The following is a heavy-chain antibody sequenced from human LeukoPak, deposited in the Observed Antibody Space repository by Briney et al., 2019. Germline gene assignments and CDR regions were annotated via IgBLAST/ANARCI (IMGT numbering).Heavy chain of an antibody. J-gene: IGHJ4*02. CDR2: INPNSGGA. CDR3: ARGSDYGDSPGLN. CDR1: GYIFTGYY. V-gene: IGHV1-2*06. D-gene: IGHD4-17*01. Sequence: ASVKVSCKASGYIFTGYYMHWVRQATGQGLEWMGRINPNSGGANYAQKFQGRVTMTRDMSINTAYMELSRLESDDTAVYYCARGSDYGDSPGLNWGQGTLVTVSS.